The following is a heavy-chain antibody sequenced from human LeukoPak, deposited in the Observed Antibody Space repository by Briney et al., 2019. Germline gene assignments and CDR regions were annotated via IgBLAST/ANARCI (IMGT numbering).Heavy chain of an antibody. D-gene: IGHD3-10*01. V-gene: IGHV3-53*01. Sequence: GGSLRLSCAASGFTVSTYYMTWVRQAPGKGLECVSVIYSGGRTYYADSVKDRFTISRENSKNTVYLQISSLRAEDTARYYCARISFGDLGGYFDYWGQGNLVTVSS. J-gene: IGHJ4*02. CDR2: IYSGGRT. CDR1: GFTVSTYY. CDR3: ARISFGDLGGYFDY.